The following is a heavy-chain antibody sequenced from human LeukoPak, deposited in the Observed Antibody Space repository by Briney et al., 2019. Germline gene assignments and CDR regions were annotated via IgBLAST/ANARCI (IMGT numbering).Heavy chain of an antibody. Sequence: GGSLRLSCAASGFTFSSYSMNWVRQAPGKGLEWVSSISSSSSYIYYADSVKGRFTISRDNAKNSLYLQMNSLRAEDTAVYYCASDYYYDSSGYLRPSGGAVGYWGQGTLVTVSS. CDR1: GFTFSSYS. CDR2: ISSSSSYI. V-gene: IGHV3-21*01. CDR3: ASDYYYDSSGYLRPSGGAVGY. J-gene: IGHJ4*02. D-gene: IGHD3-22*01.